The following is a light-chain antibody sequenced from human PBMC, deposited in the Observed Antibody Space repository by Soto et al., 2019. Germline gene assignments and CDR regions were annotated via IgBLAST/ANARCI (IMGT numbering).Light chain of an antibody. Sequence: QSALTQPASVSGSPGQSITISCTGTSSDVGAYNYVSWYQQYTGKVPKLMIFEVSRRPSGISDRFSGSKSGNTASLTISGIQAEDEADYYCCSYTTSITFVFGGGTKVTVL. CDR1: SSDVGAYNY. CDR3: CSYTTSITFV. CDR2: EVS. J-gene: IGLJ2*01. V-gene: IGLV2-14*01.